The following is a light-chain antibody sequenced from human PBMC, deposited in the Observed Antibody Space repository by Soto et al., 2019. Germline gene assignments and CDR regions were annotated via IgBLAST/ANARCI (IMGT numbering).Light chain of an antibody. CDR1: SSNIGGNT. CDR2: SNN. Sequence: QSVLTQPPSASGTPGQRVTISCSGSSSNIGGNTVNWYQQLPGAAPKLLIYSNNQRPSGVPDRLSGSKSGTSASLAISGLQSEDEADYYCAAWDDSLNGWVFGGGTKLTVL. V-gene: IGLV1-44*01. CDR3: AAWDDSLNGWV. J-gene: IGLJ3*02.